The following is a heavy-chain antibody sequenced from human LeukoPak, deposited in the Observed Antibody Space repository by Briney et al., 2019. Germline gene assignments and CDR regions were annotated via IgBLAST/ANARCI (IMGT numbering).Heavy chain of an antibody. CDR2: IYPGDSDT. CDR3: ARHPLVGATSQNYFDY. V-gene: IGHV5-51*01. J-gene: IGHJ4*02. Sequence: GESLKISCKGSGYSFTNYWIGWVRQMPGKGLEWMGIIYPGDSDTRYSPSFQGQVTISADKSISTAYLQWSSLKASDTALYYCARHPLVGATSQNYFDYWGQGTLVTVSS. CDR1: GYSFTNYW. D-gene: IGHD1-26*01.